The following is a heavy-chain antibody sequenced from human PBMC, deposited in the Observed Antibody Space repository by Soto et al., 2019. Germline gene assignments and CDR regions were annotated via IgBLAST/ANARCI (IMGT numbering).Heavy chain of an antibody. CDR1: GFTFKNYA. Sequence: GGSLRLSCRASGFTFKNYAMTWVRKCPGKGLQWVSLMTGGGTTDYADSAKGRFIISRDNSKNTLSLQMHNLSADDTALYYCAKLKGGLGRFYGLDAWGQGTMVTVSS. CDR2: MTGGGTT. V-gene: IGHV3-23*01. CDR3: AKLKGGLGRFYGLDA. J-gene: IGHJ6*02. D-gene: IGHD3-3*01.